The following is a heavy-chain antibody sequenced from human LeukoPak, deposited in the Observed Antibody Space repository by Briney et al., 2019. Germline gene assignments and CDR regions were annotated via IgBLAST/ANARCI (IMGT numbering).Heavy chain of an antibody. V-gene: IGHV4-61*02. D-gene: IGHD3-22*01. CDR2: IYTSGST. CDR1: GGSISSGSYY. CDR3: ARGDNYDSSNFDY. Sequence: SETPSLTCTVSGGSISSGSYYWSWIRQPAGKGLEWIGRIYTSGSTNYNPSLKSRVTISVDTSKNQFSLKLSSVTAADTAVYYCARGDNYDSSNFDYWGQGTLVTVSS. J-gene: IGHJ4*02.